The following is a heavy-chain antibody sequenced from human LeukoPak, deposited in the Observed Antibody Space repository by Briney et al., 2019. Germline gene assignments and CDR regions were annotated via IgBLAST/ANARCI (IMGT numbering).Heavy chain of an antibody. CDR2: ISADSSYI. J-gene: IGHJ4*02. CDR3: ARVFTALDY. V-gene: IGHV3-21*01. Sequence: GGSLRLSCAASRFSFSAYSMSWARQAPGKGLEWVSSISADSSYIYYADSVKGRFTISRDNAKNSLYLQMNSLRVEDTAVYYCARVFTALDYWGQGTLVTVSS. CDR1: RFSFSAYS. D-gene: IGHD5-18*01.